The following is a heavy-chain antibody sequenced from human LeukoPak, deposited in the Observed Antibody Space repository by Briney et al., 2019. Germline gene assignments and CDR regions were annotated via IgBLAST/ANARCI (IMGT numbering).Heavy chain of an antibody. J-gene: IGHJ4*02. CDR3: ARHVGPSRGLVLGFDY. CDR1: TGSVSSGTYY. Sequence: PSETLSLTCTVSTGSVSSGTYYWSWIRQPPGKGLEWIGTIYYTGSTYYNPSLKSRVTISVDTSKNQLSLKLSSVTAADTAVYYCARHVGPSRGLVLGFDYWGQGALVTVSS. CDR2: IYYTGST. V-gene: IGHV4-39*01. D-gene: IGHD6-19*01.